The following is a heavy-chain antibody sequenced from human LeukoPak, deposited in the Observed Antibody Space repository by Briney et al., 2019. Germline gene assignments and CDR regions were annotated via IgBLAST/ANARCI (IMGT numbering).Heavy chain of an antibody. D-gene: IGHD1-1*01. CDR3: ASAPRAKPPAAPPNNYKGRAA. CDR1: GGSLSSYY. J-gene: IGHJ6*03. V-gene: IGHV4-59*01. CDR2: IYYSGST. Sequence: PSETLSLTCTVSGGSLSSYYWSWIRQPPGKGLEWIGYIYYSGSTNYNPSLKSRVTISVDTSKNQFSLKLSSVTAADTAVYYFASAPRAKPPAAPPNNYKGRAAGGKGTPSPVP.